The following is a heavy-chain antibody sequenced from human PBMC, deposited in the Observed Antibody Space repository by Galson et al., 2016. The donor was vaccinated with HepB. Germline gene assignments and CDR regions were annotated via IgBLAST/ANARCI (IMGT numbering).Heavy chain of an antibody. CDR2: ISGSGGTT. D-gene: IGHD3-3*01. J-gene: IGHJ4*02. Sequence: SLRLSCAASGFTFSSYALSWVRQAPGKGLEWVSVISGSGGTTYYADSVKGRFTSSRDNSKNALYLQMNSLRAEETAVYYCAKEPNYDFWSGHPFDYWGQGTLVTVSS. CDR1: GFTFSSYA. V-gene: IGHV3-23*01. CDR3: AKEPNYDFWSGHPFDY.